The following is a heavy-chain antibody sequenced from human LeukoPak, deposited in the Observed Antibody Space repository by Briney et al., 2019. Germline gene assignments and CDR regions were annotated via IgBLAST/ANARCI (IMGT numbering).Heavy chain of an antibody. V-gene: IGHV4-59*08. J-gene: IGHJ4*02. D-gene: IGHD5-18*01. CDR3: ARHADTALVNRHFDY. CDR2: IYYSGST. CDR1: GGSISSYL. Sequence: SETLSLTCTVSGGSISSYLWSWIRQPPGKGLEWIGYIYYSGSTNYNPSLKSRLTISVDTSKNQFSLKLNSVTAADTAVYYFARHADTALVNRHFDYWGQGTLVTVSS.